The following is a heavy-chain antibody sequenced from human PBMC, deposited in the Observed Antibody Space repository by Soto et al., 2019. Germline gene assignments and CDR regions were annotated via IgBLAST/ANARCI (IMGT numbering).Heavy chain of an antibody. V-gene: IGHV1-46*01. Sequence: ASVKVSCKAFGYSFISHYMHWVRQAPGQGLEWMGTIHPEGINTAYAQKFQGRVTMTSDTSTSTAYMELRSLRSDDTAVYYCARDLWFGESYFDYWGQGTLVTVSS. D-gene: IGHD3-10*01. CDR2: IHPEGINT. J-gene: IGHJ4*02. CDR3: ARDLWFGESYFDY. CDR1: GYSFISHY.